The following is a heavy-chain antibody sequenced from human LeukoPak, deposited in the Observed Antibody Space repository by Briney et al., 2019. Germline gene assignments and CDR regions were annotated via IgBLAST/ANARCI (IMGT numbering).Heavy chain of an antibody. J-gene: IGHJ3*02. CDR3: AAASIDSSGYRDALDI. CDR2: IVVGSDNT. D-gene: IGHD3-22*01. V-gene: IGHV1-58*02. Sequence: GASVKVSCKASGFTFTSSAMQWVRQARGQRLERIGWIVVGSDNTNYAQKFQERVTITRDMSTTTAYMELSSLRSEDTAVYYCAAASIDSSGYRDALDIWGQGTMVTVSS. CDR1: GFTFTSSA.